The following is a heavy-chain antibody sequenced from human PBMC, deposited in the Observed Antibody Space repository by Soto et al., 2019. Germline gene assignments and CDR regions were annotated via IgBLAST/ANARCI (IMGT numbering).Heavy chain of an antibody. CDR3: AKPRTRAALGTMVTITDAFNI. D-gene: IGHD4-17*01. V-gene: IGHV3-23*01. J-gene: IGHJ3*02. CDR1: VFTFSSYA. CDR2: ISGSGGST. Sequence: VGSLRLSCASSVFTFSSYAMSCVRHAPGKWLEWVSAISGSGGSTYYADSVKGRFTIPRDNSKNTLYLQMNSLRAEDTAVYYCAKPRTRAALGTMVTITDAFNIWGEGTKVTVSS.